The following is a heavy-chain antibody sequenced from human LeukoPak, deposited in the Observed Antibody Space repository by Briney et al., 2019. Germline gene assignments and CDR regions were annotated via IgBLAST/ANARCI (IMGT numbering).Heavy chain of an antibody. CDR3: ARHHSSGWWRLYYFDY. V-gene: IGHV4-59*08. J-gene: IGHJ4*02. D-gene: IGHD6-19*01. CDR1: GGSISSYY. Sequence: PSETLSLTCTVSGGSISSYYWSWIRQPPGKGLEWIGYIYYSGSTNYNPSLKSRVTISVDTSKNHFSLKLSSVTAADTAVYYCARHHSSGWWRLYYFDYWGQGTLVTISS. CDR2: IYYSGST.